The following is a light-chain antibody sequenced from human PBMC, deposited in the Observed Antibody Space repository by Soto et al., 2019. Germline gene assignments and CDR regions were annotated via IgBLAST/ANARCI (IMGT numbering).Light chain of an antibody. CDR3: HQSYSAPRT. CDR2: AAS. Sequence: DIQMTQSPSSLSAFVGDRVTITCRASQTVRHYLNWYQQKPGQAPRLLIYAASSLQSWVPSRFSGSGSETDFSLTINSLLPEDFATYYCHQSYSAPRTFGQGTKLEIK. V-gene: IGKV1-39*01. CDR1: QTVRHY. J-gene: IGKJ2*01.